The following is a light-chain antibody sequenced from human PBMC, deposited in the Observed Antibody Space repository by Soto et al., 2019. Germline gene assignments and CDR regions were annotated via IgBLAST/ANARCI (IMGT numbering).Light chain of an antibody. J-gene: IGLJ1*01. CDR1: SSDVGGYDY. CDR2: DFT. CDR3: CSYAGSPYV. Sequence: QSALTHPRSVSGSPGQSVTISCTGTSSDVGGYDYVSWYQQHPGKAPKLMMYDFTKRPSGVTDRFSGSKSGNTASLTIAGRQAEDEADYYCCSYAGSPYVFGTGSKVTVL. V-gene: IGLV2-11*01.